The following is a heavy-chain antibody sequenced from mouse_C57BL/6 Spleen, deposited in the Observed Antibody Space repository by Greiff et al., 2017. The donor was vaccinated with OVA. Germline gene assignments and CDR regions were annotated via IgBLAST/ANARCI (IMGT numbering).Heavy chain of an antibody. D-gene: IGHD1-1*01. J-gene: IGHJ2*01. V-gene: IGHV1-26*01. Sequence: VQLQQSGPELVKPGASVKISCKASGYTFTDYYMNWVKQSHGKSLEWIGDINPNNGGTSYNQKFKGKATLTVDKSSSTAYMELRSLTSEDSAVYYCARSAVVAKRDYFDYWGQGTTLTVSS. CDR3: ARSAVVAKRDYFDY. CDR1: GYTFTDYY. CDR2: INPNNGGT.